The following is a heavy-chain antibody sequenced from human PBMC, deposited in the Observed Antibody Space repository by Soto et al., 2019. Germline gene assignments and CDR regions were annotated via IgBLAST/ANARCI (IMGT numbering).Heavy chain of an antibody. CDR1: GFSVEDYA. CDR2: INWDGAKI. J-gene: IGHJ3*02. CDR3: VKDYGRHSGDGLHI. V-gene: IGHV3-9*01. D-gene: IGHD3-10*01. Sequence: GGSLRLSCAGSGFSVEDYAMHWVRQGPGKGLEWVSGINWDGAKIGYADSVKGRFTISRDSAQNSLFLQMNGLRADDTALYYCVKDYGRHSGDGLHIWGQGTMVTVSS.